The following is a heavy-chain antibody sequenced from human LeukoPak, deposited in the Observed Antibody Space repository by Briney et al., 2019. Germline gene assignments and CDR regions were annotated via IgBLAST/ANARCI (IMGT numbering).Heavy chain of an antibody. CDR2: ISYDGSNK. J-gene: IGHJ4*02. CDR1: GFTFSSYA. CDR3: AKVEGYIIVPPALGGGFDH. D-gene: IGHD2-2*01. Sequence: PGGSLRLSCAASGFTFSSYAMHWVRQAPGKGLEWVAVISYDGSNKYYADSVKGRFTISRDNSKNTLYLQMNSLRAEDTAVYYCAKVEGYIIVPPALGGGFDHWGQGTLVTVSS. V-gene: IGHV3-30-3*01.